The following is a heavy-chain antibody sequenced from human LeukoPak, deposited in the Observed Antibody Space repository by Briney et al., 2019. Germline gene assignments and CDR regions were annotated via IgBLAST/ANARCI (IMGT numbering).Heavy chain of an antibody. V-gene: IGHV4-34*01. CDR2: INHSGST. CDR3: ARGYYGSGSHCCHMDV. Sequence: SESLSLTCAVYGGSFSGYYWSWIRQPPGKGLEWIGEINHSGSTNYNSSLKSRVTISVDTSKNQFSLKLSSVTAADTAVYYCARGYYGSGSHCCHMDVWGKGTTITVS. D-gene: IGHD3-10*01. J-gene: IGHJ6*03. CDR1: GGSFSGYY.